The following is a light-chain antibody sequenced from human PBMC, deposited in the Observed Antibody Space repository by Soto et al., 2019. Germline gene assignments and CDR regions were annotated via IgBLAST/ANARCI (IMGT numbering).Light chain of an antibody. V-gene: IGLV2-14*01. CDR1: SSDVGGYNY. CDR2: EVS. J-gene: IGLJ1*01. CDR3: TSYTSSSTLDV. Sequence: ALAQPASVSGSPGQSITISCTGTSSDVGGYNYVSWYQQHPGKAPKLMIYEVSNRPLGVPNRFSGSKSGNTASLTISGLQAEDEADYYCTSYTSSSTLDVFGTGTKVTVL.